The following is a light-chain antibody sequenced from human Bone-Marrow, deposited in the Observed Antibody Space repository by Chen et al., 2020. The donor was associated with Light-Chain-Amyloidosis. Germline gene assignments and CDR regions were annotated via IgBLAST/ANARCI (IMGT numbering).Light chain of an antibody. CDR2: KDK. CDR1: SGSIASNY. J-gene: IGLJ1*01. Sequence: FMLTQPHAVSESPGKTVTISSTNSSGSIASNYVQWFQQRPGSPPTTVIYKDKVRPSWVPDRFSGSIDSSSNFAYLTIAGLETEDEADYYCQSYDNNNHVFGTGTKVTVL. CDR3: QSYDNNNHV. V-gene: IGLV6-57*01.